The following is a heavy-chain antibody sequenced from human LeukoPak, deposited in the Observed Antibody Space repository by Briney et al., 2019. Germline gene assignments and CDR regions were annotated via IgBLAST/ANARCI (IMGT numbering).Heavy chain of an antibody. D-gene: IGHD3-22*01. CDR2: ISGSASST. J-gene: IGHJ4*02. CDR1: GFTFSNYA. V-gene: IGHV3-23*01. CDR3: ARNFGGGDSSGPYS. Sequence: GGSLRLSCAASGFTFSNYAMSWVRQAPGKGLEWVSAISGSASSTYHADSVKGRFTISRDNAKNSLYLQMNSLRAEDTALYYCARNFGGGDSSGPYSWGQGTLVTVSS.